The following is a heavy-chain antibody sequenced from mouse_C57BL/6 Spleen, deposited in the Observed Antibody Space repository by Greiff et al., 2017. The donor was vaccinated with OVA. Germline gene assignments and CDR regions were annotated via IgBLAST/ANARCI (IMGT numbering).Heavy chain of an antibody. D-gene: IGHD1-3*01. V-gene: IGHV1-76*01. CDR3: ARYNLDYAMDY. CDR1: GYTFTDYY. J-gene: IGHJ4*01. CDR2: IYPGSGNT. Sequence: QVQLQQSGAELVRPGASVKLSCKASGYTFTDYYINWVKQRPGQGLEWIARIYPGSGNTYYNEKFKGKATLTAEKSSSTAYMQLSSLTSEDSAVYFCARYNLDYAMDYWGQGTSVTVSS.